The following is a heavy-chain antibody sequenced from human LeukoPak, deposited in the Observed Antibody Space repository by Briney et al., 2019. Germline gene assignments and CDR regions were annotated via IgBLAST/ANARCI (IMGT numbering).Heavy chain of an antibody. D-gene: IGHD1-26*01. CDR2: IYHSGST. V-gene: IGHV4-38-2*02. CDR1: GYSISSGYY. Sequence: SETLSLTCTVSGYSISSGYYWGWIRQPPGKGLEWIGSIYHSGSTYYNPSLKSRVTISVDTSKNQFSLKLSSVTAADTAVYYCARVEAGGAFDIWGQGTMVTVSS. J-gene: IGHJ3*02. CDR3: ARVEAGGAFDI.